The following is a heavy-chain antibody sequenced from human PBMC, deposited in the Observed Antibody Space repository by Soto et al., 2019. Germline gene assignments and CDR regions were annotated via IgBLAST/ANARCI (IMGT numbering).Heavy chain of an antibody. CDR3: ARVPYSSSWYDY. J-gene: IGHJ4*02. Sequence: SETLSLTCTVSGGSISSYYWSWIRQPAGKGLEWIGRIYTSGSTNYNPSLKSRVTMSVDTSKNQLSLKLSSVTAADTAVYYCARVPYSSSWYDYWGQGTLVTVSS. CDR1: GGSISSYY. V-gene: IGHV4-4*07. D-gene: IGHD6-13*01. CDR2: IYTSGST.